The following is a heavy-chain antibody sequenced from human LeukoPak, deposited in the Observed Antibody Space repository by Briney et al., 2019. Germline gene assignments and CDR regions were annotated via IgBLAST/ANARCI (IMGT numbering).Heavy chain of an antibody. Sequence: SETLSLTCTVSGVSIRSYYWNWIRQSPGKGLEWIGYIYHSGSTSYNPSLKSRVTISIDTSKNQFSLKLSSVTAADTAVYYCAKSGGTTVFDFWGQGTLVTVSS. V-gene: IGHV4-59*01. CDR1: GVSIRSYY. D-gene: IGHD4-11*01. J-gene: IGHJ4*02. CDR3: AKSGGTTVFDF. CDR2: IYHSGST.